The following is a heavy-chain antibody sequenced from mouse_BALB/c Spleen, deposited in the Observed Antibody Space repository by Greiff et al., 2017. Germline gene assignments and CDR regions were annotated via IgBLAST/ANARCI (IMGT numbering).Heavy chain of an antibody. V-gene: IGHV1-5*01. CDR2: IYPGNSDT. D-gene: IGHD1-1*01. CDR3: TRERGIKYYGSSSYYFDY. Sequence: EVQLQQSGTVLARPGASVKMSCKASGYSFTSYWMHWVKQRPGQGLEWIGAIYPGNSDTSYNQKFKGKAKLTAVTSASTAYMELSSLTNEDSAVYYCTRERGIKYYGSSSYYFDYWGQGTTLTVSS. J-gene: IGHJ2*01. CDR1: GYSFTSYW.